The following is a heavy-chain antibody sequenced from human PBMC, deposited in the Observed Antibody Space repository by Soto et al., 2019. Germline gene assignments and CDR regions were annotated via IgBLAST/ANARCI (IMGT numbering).Heavy chain of an antibody. Sequence: PSVKVSCKASGGTFSSYAISWVRQAPGQGLEWMGGIIPIFGTANYAQKFQGRVTITADESTSTAYMELSSLRSEDTAVYYCARDAPIAAAGTAYYCGMDVWGQGTTVTVPS. J-gene: IGHJ6*02. D-gene: IGHD6-13*01. CDR1: GGTFSSYA. CDR2: IIPIFGTA. V-gene: IGHV1-69*13. CDR3: ARDAPIAAAGTAYYCGMDV.